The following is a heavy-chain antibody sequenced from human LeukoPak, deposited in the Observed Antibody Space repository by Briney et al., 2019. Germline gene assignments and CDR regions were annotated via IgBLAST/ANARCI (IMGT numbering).Heavy chain of an antibody. CDR3: ARDRYGYCSSTSCSNGYGMDV. CDR1: GGTFSSYA. CDR2: IIPILGIA. Sequence: VASVKVSCKASGGTFSSYAISWVRQAPGQGLEWMGRIIPILGIANYAQKFQGRVTITADKSTSTAYMELSSLRSEDTAVYYCARDRYGYCSSTSCSNGYGMDVWGQGTTVTVSS. D-gene: IGHD2-2*01. V-gene: IGHV1-69*04. J-gene: IGHJ6*02.